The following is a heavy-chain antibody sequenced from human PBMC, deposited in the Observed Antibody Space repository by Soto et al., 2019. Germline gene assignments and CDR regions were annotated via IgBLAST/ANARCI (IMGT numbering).Heavy chain of an antibody. CDR3: AHRVLRTVFGLVTTTAIYFDF. CDR2: IYWDADK. V-gene: IGHV2-5*02. Sequence: QITLNESGPTQVKPRQTLTLTCTFSGFSLTTSGVGVCWIRQSPGKAPEWLALIYWDADKRYSPSLTSRLTITKATSKNQVVLTMADLDPADTATYYCAHRVLRTVFGLVTTTAIYFDFWGQGTPVAVSS. J-gene: IGHJ4*02. D-gene: IGHD3-3*01. CDR1: GFSLTTSGVG.